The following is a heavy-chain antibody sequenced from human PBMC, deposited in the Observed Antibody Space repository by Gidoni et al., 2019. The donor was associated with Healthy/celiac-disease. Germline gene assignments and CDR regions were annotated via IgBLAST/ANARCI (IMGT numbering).Heavy chain of an antibody. CDR3: ARDSRSYGPLGFDP. CDR1: GGSISSGGYY. CDR2: IYYSGST. D-gene: IGHD1-1*01. J-gene: IGHJ5*02. Sequence: QVQLQASGPGLVKPSQTLSLTCTVSGGSISSGGYYWSWIRQHPGKGLEWIGYIYYSGSTYYNPSLKSRVTISVDTSKNQFSLKLSSVTAADTAVYYCARDSRSYGPLGFDPWGQGTLVTVSS. V-gene: IGHV4-31*03.